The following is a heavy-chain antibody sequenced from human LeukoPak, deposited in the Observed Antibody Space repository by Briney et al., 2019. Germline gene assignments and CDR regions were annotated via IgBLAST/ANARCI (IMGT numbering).Heavy chain of an antibody. Sequence: SETLSLTCTVSGGSISSSSYYWGWIRQPPGKGLEWIGSIYYSGSTYYNPSLKSRVTISVDTSKNQFSLKLSSVTAADTAVYYCARRAVAGMVAFDIWGQGTTVTVSS. V-gene: IGHV4-39*01. CDR3: ARRAVAGMVAFDI. J-gene: IGHJ3*02. D-gene: IGHD6-19*01. CDR1: GGSISSSSYY. CDR2: IYYSGST.